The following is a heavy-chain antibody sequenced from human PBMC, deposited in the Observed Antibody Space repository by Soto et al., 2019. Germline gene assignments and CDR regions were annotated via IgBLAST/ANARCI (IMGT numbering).Heavy chain of an antibody. CDR3: ARAPQTVAGAGIWY. CDR2: ISGYNGDT. Sequence: ASVKVSCKASGYTFTSYVISWVRQAPGQGLEWMGWISGYNGDTNYAQKLQGRVTMTTDTSTSTAYMELRSLRSDDTAVYYCARAPQTVAGAGIWYWGQGTLVTVSS. V-gene: IGHV1-18*04. D-gene: IGHD6-13*01. J-gene: IGHJ4*02. CDR1: GYTFTSYV.